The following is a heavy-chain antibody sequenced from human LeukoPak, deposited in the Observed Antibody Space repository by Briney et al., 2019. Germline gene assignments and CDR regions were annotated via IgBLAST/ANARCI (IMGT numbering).Heavy chain of an antibody. D-gene: IGHD3-3*01. CDR1: GFTFSSYS. V-gene: IGHV3-21*01. J-gene: IGHJ4*02. Sequence: PGGSLRLSCAASGFTFSSYSMRWVRQAPGKGLEWVSSISSSSTYIYYAGSVKGRFTISRDNAKNSLYLQMSSLRAEDTAVYYCARADFWSGYPKYYFDYWGQGTLVTVSS. CDR2: ISSSSTYI. CDR3: ARADFWSGYPKYYFDY.